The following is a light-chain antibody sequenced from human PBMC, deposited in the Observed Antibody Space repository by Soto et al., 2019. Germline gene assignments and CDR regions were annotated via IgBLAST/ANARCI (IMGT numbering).Light chain of an antibody. CDR3: QQYESSPIT. CDR2: GTS. J-gene: IGKJ5*01. CDR1: QSVSSY. Sequence: EIMLTQSPATLSLSPGERATLSFRASQSVSSYLAWYQQKPGQAPRLLIYGTSIRATGIPDRFSGSGSETDFTLTVNRLEPEDFAVYYCQQYESSPITFGQGTRLEIK. V-gene: IGKV3-20*01.